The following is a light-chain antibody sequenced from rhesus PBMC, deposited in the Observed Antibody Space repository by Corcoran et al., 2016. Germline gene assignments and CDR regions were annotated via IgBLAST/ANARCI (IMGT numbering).Light chain of an antibody. CDR2: NTN. CDR1: TGAVTNGNY. J-gene: IGLJ6*01. Sequence: QAVVTQEPSLTVSPGGTVPLTCGSSTGAVTNGNYPHWFQQTPGQAPRGLIYNTNRKHTWLPARFSGSLVGGKAALTLSGAQPEDESEYHCSLYYGGGKVVFGSGTKLTVL. CDR3: SLYYGGGKVV. V-gene: IGLV7-76*01.